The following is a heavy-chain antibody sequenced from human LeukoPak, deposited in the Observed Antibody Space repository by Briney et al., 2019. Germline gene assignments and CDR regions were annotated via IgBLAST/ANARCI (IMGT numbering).Heavy chain of an antibody. J-gene: IGHJ3*02. CDR2: ISGSAVST. D-gene: IGHD6-19*01. Sequence: PGGSLRLSCAASRFTFSSYAMSWVRQAPGKGLEWVSGISGSAVSTYYADSVKGRFTISRDNSKNTLHLQLNSLRAEDTAVYYCAKDRSSGWYDAFDIWGQGTLVTVSS. V-gene: IGHV3-23*01. CDR3: AKDRSSGWYDAFDI. CDR1: RFTFSSYA.